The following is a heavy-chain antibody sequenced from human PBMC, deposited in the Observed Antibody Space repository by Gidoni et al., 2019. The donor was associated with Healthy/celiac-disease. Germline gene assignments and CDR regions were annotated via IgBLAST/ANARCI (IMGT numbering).Heavy chain of an antibody. V-gene: IGHV3-74*01. CDR3: ARRSYDILTGNYYFDY. CDR2: INSDGSST. CDR1: VLPYSSYW. J-gene: IGHJ4*02. Sequence: EVQLVESGGGLVPPGGSLRLSCAASVLPYSSYWMHWVRQEPGKGLVWVSRINSDGSSTSYADSVKGRFTISRDNAKNTLYLQMNSLRAEDTAVYYCARRSYDILTGNYYFDYWGQGTLVTVSS. D-gene: IGHD3-9*01.